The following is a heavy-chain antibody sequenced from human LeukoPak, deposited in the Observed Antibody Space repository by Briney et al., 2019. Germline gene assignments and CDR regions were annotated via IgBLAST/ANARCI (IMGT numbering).Heavy chain of an antibody. D-gene: IGHD2-2*01. J-gene: IGHJ4*02. CDR1: GYSISSGYY. CDR3: ARNGTSSYFDY. Sequence: PSETLSLTCAVSGYSISSGYYWGWIRQAPGKGVEWIGSIYHSGSTHYNPSLKSRVTISVDTPKNQFSLKLSAVTAADTAVYYCARNGTSSYFDYWGQGTLVTVSS. V-gene: IGHV4-38-2*01. CDR2: IYHSGST.